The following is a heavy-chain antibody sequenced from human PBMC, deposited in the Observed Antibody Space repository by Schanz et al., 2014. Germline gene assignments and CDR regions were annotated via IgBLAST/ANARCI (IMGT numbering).Heavy chain of an antibody. CDR2: IGGSDGNT. CDR3: ARDRDQWDGNYLDY. D-gene: IGHD1-26*01. J-gene: IGHJ4*02. Sequence: QVQLVQSGAEVRKPGASVKVSCKASGYTFSSYGLSWVRQAPGQGLEWMGWIGGSDGNTNFAQKFQGRVTMTTDTSTSTVYMELRSLTSDDSAVYYCARDRDQWDGNYLDYWGQGTLVTVSS. CDR1: GYTFSSYG. V-gene: IGHV1-18*04.